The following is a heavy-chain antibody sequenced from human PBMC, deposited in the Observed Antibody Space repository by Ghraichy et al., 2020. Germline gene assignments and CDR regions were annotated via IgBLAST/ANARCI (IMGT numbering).Heavy chain of an antibody. D-gene: IGHD2-2*01. CDR3: ARQRGSSISCIDY. CDR2: ISASGGST. CDR1: EFAFSSYS. J-gene: IGHJ4*02. Sequence: SCVASEFAFSSYSMSWVRQAPGKGLEWVSGISASGGSTYDADSVKGRFTISRDNSENTLYLEMNSLRADDTAVYYCARQRGSSISCIDYWGQGTLVTVSS. V-gene: IGHV3-23*01.